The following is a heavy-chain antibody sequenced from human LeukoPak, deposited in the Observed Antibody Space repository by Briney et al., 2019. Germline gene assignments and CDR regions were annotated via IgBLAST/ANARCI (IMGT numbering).Heavy chain of an antibody. CDR1: GFTFSSYW. V-gene: IGHV3-74*01. Sequence: PGGSLRLSCAASGFTFSSYWMHWVRQAPGKGLVWVSRVNSDGSSTSYADSVKGRFTISRDNAKNTLYLQMNSLRAEDTAVYYCARMTTVITGDAFDIWGQGTMVTVSS. CDR3: ARMTTVITGDAFDI. J-gene: IGHJ3*02. CDR2: VNSDGSST. D-gene: IGHD4-11*01.